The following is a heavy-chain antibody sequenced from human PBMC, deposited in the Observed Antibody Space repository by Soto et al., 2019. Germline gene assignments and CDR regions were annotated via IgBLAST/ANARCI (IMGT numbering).Heavy chain of an antibody. CDR1: GFTFISYA. Sequence: WGSLRLSCAASGFTFISYAIICFRHSPFKGLERVSAISGSGGSTYYADSVKGRFTISRDNSKNTLYLQMNSLRAEDTAVYYCAKDKMVRGVISNWFDPWGQGTLVTVSS. CDR3: AKDKMVRGVISNWFDP. CDR2: ISGSGGST. J-gene: IGHJ5*02. D-gene: IGHD3-10*01. V-gene: IGHV3-23*01.